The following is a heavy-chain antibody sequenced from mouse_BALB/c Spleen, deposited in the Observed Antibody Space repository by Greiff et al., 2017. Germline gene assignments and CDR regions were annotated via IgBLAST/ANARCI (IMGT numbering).Heavy chain of an antibody. CDR1: GYTFTSYY. CDR2: IYPGNVNT. Sequence: QVHVKQSGPELVKPGASVRISCKASGYTFTSYYIHWVKQRPGQGLEWIGWIYPGNVNTTYNEKFKGKATLTADKSSSTAYMQLSSLTSEDSAVYFCARHGLYYDYDDWFAYWGQGTLVTVSA. D-gene: IGHD2-4*01. V-gene: IGHV1S56*01. J-gene: IGHJ3*01. CDR3: ARHGLYYDYDDWFAY.